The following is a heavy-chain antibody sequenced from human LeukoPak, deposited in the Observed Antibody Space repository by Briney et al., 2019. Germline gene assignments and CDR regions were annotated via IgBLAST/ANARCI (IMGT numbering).Heavy chain of an antibody. CDR3: ARGSGSS. V-gene: IGHV3-7*03. CDR1: GFIFRSYW. D-gene: IGHD1-26*01. CDR2: INQDESEK. J-gene: IGHJ5*02. Sequence: PGGSLRLSCAASGFIFRSYWMSWVRQAPGKGLEWVANINQDESEKNYVDSVKGRFTISRDNAKNSLYLQMNSLRAEDTAVYYCARGSGSSWGQGTLVTVSS.